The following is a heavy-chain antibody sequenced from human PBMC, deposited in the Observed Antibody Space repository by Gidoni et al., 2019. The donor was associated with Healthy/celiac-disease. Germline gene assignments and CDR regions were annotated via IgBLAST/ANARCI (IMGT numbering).Heavy chain of an antibody. CDR2: IYYSGST. CDR3: ARHFPDYSNYGPFTVFDY. V-gene: IGHV4-39*01. CDR1: GGAISSSSYY. Sequence: QLQLQESGPGLVKPSETLSLTCTVSGGAISSSSYYWGWLRQPPGKGLEWIGSIYYSGSTYYNPSLKSRVTISVDTSKNQFSLKLSSVTAADTAVYYCARHFPDYSNYGPFTVFDYWGQGTLVTVSS. D-gene: IGHD4-4*01. J-gene: IGHJ4*02.